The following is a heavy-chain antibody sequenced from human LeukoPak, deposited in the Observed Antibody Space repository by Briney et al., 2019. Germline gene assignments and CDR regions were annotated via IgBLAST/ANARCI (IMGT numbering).Heavy chain of an antibody. D-gene: IGHD3-3*01. CDR1: GFTFSSYA. J-gene: IGHJ4*02. CDR2: ISGSGGST. V-gene: IGHV3-23*01. Sequence: PGGSLRLSCAASGFTFSSYAVSWVRQAPGKGLEWVSAISGSGGSTYYADSVKGRFTISRDNSKNTLYLQMNSLRAEDTAVYYCAKAAAITIFGVVIVNFDYWGQGTLVTVSS. CDR3: AKAAAITIFGVVIVNFDY.